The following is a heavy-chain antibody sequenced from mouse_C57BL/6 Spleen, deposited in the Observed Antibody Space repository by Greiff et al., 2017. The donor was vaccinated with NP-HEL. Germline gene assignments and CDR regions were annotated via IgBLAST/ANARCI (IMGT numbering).Heavy chain of an antibody. CDR1: GYTFTDYY. D-gene: IGHD2-2*01. Sequence: EVQLHQSGPGLVKPGASVKISCKASGYTFTDYYMNWVKQSHGKSLEWIGDINPNNGGTSYNQKFKGKATLTVDKSSSTAYMELRSLTSEDSAVYYCARGRIYYGYDGYAMDYWGQGTSVTVSS. CDR2: INPNNGGT. CDR3: ARGRIYYGYDGYAMDY. V-gene: IGHV1-26*01. J-gene: IGHJ4*01.